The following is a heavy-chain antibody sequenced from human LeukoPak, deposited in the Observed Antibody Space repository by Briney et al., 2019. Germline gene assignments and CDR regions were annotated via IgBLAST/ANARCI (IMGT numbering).Heavy chain of an antibody. CDR2: INEDGSTT. Sequence: SGGSLRLSCAASGFTFSSNWMHWVRQAPGKGLVWVSRINEDGSTTNYADSVKGRSTIFRDNAKNTLYLQMNSLGAEDTAVYYCARDRSITMVRGVILDYWGQGTLVTVSS. D-gene: IGHD3-10*01. V-gene: IGHV3-74*01. CDR1: GFTFSSNW. J-gene: IGHJ4*02. CDR3: ARDRSITMVRGVILDY.